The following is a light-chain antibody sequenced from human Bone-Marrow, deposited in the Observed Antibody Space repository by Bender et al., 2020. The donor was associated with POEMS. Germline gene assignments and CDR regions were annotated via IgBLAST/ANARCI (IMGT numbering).Light chain of an antibody. J-gene: IGLJ3*02. CDR2: DVS. CDR3: SSYTSFSTPV. Sequence: QSALTQPASVSGSPGQSITISCTGTSSDVDGYNYVSWYQQHPGKAPKLMIYDVSNRPSGVSNRFSGSKSGNTASLIISGLQAEDEADYYCSSYTSFSTPVFGGGTKLTV. V-gene: IGLV2-14*03. CDR1: SSDVDGYNY.